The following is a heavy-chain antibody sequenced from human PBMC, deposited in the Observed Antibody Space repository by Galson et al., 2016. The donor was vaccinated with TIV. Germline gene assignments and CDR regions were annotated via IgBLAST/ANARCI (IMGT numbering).Heavy chain of an antibody. Sequence: LRLSCADSRSTFSSSWMNWVRQAPGKGLEWVANINGDGTEIKYVDSVKGRFTISRDNAKNSLYLQMNNLRVEDTAIYYCAKWLGTSNSWGQGTLVTVSS. CDR2: INGDGTEI. D-gene: IGHD6-19*01. CDR1: RSTFSSSW. J-gene: IGHJ4*02. V-gene: IGHV3-7*01. CDR3: AKWLGTSNS.